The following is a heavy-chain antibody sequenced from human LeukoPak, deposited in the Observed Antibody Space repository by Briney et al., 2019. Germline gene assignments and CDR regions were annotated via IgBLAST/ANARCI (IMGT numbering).Heavy chain of an antibody. Sequence: GASVKVSCKTSGYTFTDFGMSWVRQAPGQGLEWMVWISAYNGDTNYAHNLQGRVTVTTDTSTSTAYMELRSLRSDDTAVYYCARGRPSDYWGQGTLVAVSS. V-gene: IGHV1-18*01. J-gene: IGHJ4*02. CDR1: GYTFTDFG. CDR3: ARGRPSDY. CDR2: ISAYNGDT.